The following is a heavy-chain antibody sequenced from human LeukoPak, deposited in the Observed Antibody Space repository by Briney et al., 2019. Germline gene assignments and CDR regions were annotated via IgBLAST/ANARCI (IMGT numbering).Heavy chain of an antibody. V-gene: IGHV1-24*01. J-gene: IGHJ4*02. CDR1: GYTLTELS. CDR2: FDPEDGET. CDR3: ATLTYYYDSSGFDGGY. D-gene: IGHD3-22*01. Sequence: ASVKVSCEVSGYTLTELSMHWVRQAPGKGLEWMGGFDPEDGETIYAQKFQGRVTMTEDTSTDTAYMELSSLRSEDTAVYYCATLTYYYDSSGFDGGYWGQGTLVTVSS.